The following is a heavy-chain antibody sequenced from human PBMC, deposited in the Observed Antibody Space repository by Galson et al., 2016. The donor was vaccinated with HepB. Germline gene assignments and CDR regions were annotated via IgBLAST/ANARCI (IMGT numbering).Heavy chain of an antibody. J-gene: IGHJ4*02. CDR3: AREAERWNYLDY. D-gene: IGHD5-24*01. CDR2: ISSDGSNE. CDR1: GYIFRIYP. Sequence: SLRLSCAASGYIFRIYPMHWVRQAPGKGLEWVAVISSDGSNEWYADSVKGRFTISRDNSQNTLSLQMSSLRPEDTAAYYCAREAERWNYLDYWGQGALVTVSS. V-gene: IGHV3-30*04.